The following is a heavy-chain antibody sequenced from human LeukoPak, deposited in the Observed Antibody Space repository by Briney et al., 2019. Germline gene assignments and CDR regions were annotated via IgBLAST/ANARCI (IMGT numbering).Heavy chain of an antibody. D-gene: IGHD4-17*01. CDR2: IYYSGST. V-gene: IGHV4-59*01. J-gene: IGHJ3*02. CDR3: ARDRPRLRSIAHGNAFDI. Sequence: PSETLSLTCTVSGRSISSYYWSWLPQPPGKGREWLGYIYYSGSTNYNPSLKSRVTISVDTSKNQFSLKLSSVTAADTAVYYCARDRPRLRSIAHGNAFDIWGQGTMVTVSS. CDR1: GRSISSYY.